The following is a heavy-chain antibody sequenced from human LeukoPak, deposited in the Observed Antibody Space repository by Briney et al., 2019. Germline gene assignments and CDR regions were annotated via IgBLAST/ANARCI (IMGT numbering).Heavy chain of an antibody. D-gene: IGHD5-12*01. CDR3: ARGIVATTKPAGNRAAAGRDYYYYMDV. J-gene: IGHJ6*03. V-gene: IGHV4-4*07. CDR2: IYTSGST. Sequence: SETLSLTCTVSGGSISSYCWSWIRQPAGKGLEWIGRIYTSGSTNYNPSLKSRVTMSVDTSKNQFSLKLSSVTAADTAVYYCARGIVATTKPAGNRAAAGRDYYYYMDVWGKGTTVTVSS. CDR1: GGSISSYC.